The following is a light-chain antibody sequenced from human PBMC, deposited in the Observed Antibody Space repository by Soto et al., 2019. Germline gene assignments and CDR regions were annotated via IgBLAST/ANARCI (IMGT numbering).Light chain of an antibody. CDR1: QSVSSSY. J-gene: IGKJ1*01. V-gene: IGKV3-20*01. CDR3: QQYGSSPPT. CDR2: GAS. Sequence: EIVAAQSPAPLSLSPGERATLSCMASQSVSSSYLAWYQQKPGQAPRLLIYGASSRATGIPDRFSGSGSGTDFTLTISRLEPEDFAVYYCQQYGSSPPTFGQGTKVDIK.